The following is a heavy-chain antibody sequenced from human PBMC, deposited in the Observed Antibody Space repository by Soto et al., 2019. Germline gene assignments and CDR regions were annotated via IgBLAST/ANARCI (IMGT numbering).Heavy chain of an antibody. D-gene: IGHD3-9*01. CDR2: IYPGDSDT. CDR1: GYSFTSYW. J-gene: IGHJ6*02. V-gene: IGHV5-51*01. Sequence: GESLKISCKGSGYSFTSYWIGWVRQMPGKGLEWMGIIYPGDSDTRYSPSFQGQVTISADKSISTAYLQWSSLKASDTAMYYCARTGLNYDILTGYDYGMDVWGQGTTVTVSS. CDR3: ARTGLNYDILTGYDYGMDV.